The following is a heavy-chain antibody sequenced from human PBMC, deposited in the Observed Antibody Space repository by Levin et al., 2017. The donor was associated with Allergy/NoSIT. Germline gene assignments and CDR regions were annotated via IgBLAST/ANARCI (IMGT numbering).Heavy chain of an antibody. V-gene: IGHV3-7*04. J-gene: IGHJ4*02. CDR3: ARVVAAAGTLGY. D-gene: IGHD6-13*01. CDR2: IKQDGSEK. Sequence: GESLKISCAASGFTFSSYWMSWVRQAPGKGLEWVANIKQDGSEKYYVDSVKGRFTISRDNAKNSLYLQMNSLRAEDTAVYYCARVVAAAGTLGYWGQGTLVTVSS. CDR1: GFTFSSYW.